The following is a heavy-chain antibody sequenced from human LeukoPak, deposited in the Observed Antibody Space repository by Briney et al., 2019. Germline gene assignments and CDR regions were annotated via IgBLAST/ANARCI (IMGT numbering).Heavy chain of an antibody. Sequence: GGSLRLSCEVSGFTFSSYDMNWVRQAPGKGLEWISYISHSGTIIKYAGSVQGRFTISRDNGKNSVYLQLNSLRVEDTGVYFCARAPCRNWVQLWPYFDNWGRGTLVSVSS. V-gene: IGHV3-48*03. CDR3: ARAPCRNWVQLWPYFDN. J-gene: IGHJ4*02. CDR2: ISHSGTII. CDR1: GFTFSSYD. D-gene: IGHD5-18*01.